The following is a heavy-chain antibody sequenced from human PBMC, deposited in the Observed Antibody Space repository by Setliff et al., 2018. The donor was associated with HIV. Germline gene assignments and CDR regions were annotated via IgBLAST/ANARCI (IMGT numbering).Heavy chain of an antibody. CDR3: ARGGSGSPFDY. D-gene: IGHD1-26*01. Sequence: LSLTCTVSGGSISSGSYYWSWIRQPAGKGLERIGRIYTSGSTNYNPSLKSRVTISVDTSKNQFSLKLSSVTAADTAVYYCARGGSGSPFDYWGQGTLVTVSS. CDR1: GGSISSGSYY. V-gene: IGHV4-61*02. J-gene: IGHJ4*02. CDR2: IYTSGST.